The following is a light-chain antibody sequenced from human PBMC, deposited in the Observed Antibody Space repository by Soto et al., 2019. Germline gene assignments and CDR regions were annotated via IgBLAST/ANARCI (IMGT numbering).Light chain of an antibody. Sequence: EIVLTQSPGTLSLSPGERATLSCRASQSVSSSYLAWYQQKPGQAPRLLIYGASSRATGIPDRFSGSGSGTDFTLTISRLEPEDFAVYYCQQYADFGGGTKVEIK. J-gene: IGKJ4*01. CDR2: GAS. V-gene: IGKV3-20*01. CDR3: QQYAD. CDR1: QSVSSSY.